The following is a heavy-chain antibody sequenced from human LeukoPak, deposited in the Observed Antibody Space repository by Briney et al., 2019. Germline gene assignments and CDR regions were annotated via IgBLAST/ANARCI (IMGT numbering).Heavy chain of an antibody. J-gene: IGHJ4*02. CDR1: RFTFGDYA. D-gene: IGHD3-10*01. V-gene: IGHV3-49*03. Sequence: GYVSFSCTAYRFTFGDYAMRWQRPAPGNGLEGVVFIRSRAYGGTPEYAASVTSRSTMSSSDSNIIAYLQMNSLKTEDTAVYYCTREITMVRGVILSPYLDYWGQGTLVTVSS. CDR2: IRSRAYGGTP. CDR3: TREITMVRGVILSPYLDY.